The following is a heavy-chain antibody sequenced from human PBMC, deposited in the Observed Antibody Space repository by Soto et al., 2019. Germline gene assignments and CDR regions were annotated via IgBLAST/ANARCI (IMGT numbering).Heavy chain of an antibody. CDR3: ARELRPYYYDSSGLNDY. D-gene: IGHD3-22*01. CDR2: IYYSGST. V-gene: IGHV4-30-4*01. CDR1: GGSISSGDYY. Sequence: QVQLQESGPGLVKPSQTLSLTCTVSGGSISSGDYYWSWIRQPPGKGLEWIGYIYYSGSTYYNPXLKSRVTISVXXSXNXXSLKLSSVTAADTAVYYCARELRPYYYDSSGLNDYWGQGTLVTVSS. J-gene: IGHJ4*02.